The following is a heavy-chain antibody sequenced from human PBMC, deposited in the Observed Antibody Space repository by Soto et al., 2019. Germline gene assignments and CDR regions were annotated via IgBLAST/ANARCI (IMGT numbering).Heavy chain of an antibody. D-gene: IGHD3-16*02. Sequence: SETLSLTCAVYGGSFSGYYWSWIRQPPGKGLEWIGEINHSGSTNYNPSLKSRVTISVDTSKNQFSLKLSSVTAADTAVYYCARASYDYIWGSYRIQGSFDYWGQGTLVTVSS. CDR3: ARASYDYIWGSYRIQGSFDY. V-gene: IGHV4-34*01. CDR2: INHSGST. CDR1: GGSFSGYY. J-gene: IGHJ4*02.